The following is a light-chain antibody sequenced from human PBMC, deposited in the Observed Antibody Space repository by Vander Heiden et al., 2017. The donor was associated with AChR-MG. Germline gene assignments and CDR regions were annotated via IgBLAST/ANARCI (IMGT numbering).Light chain of an antibody. Sequence: EIVLTHSPATLSLSPGERATLSCRASQSVSSSFLSWYQQKPGQPPRLLIYGTSSRATATPDRFSGSGSRTDFTLTISRLEPEDFAVYYCHQYGGSHLTFGGGTKVDVK. CDR3: HQYGGSHLT. CDR1: QSVSSSF. CDR2: GTS. J-gene: IGKJ4*01. V-gene: IGKV3-20*01.